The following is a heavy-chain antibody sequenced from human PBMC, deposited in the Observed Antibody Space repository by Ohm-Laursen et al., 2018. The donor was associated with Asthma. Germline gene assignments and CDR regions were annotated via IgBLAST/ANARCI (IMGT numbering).Heavy chain of an antibody. Sequence: GSLRLSCAASGFTFSNYWMSWVRQAPGKGLEWVVNIKRDGSEIYYVDSVKGRFTISRDNAKNSLYLQMNNLRAEDAAIYYCAREWGGMDVWGQGTTVTVSS. CDR1: GFTFSNYW. V-gene: IGHV3-7*01. J-gene: IGHJ6*02. D-gene: IGHD3-16*01. CDR2: IKRDGSEI. CDR3: AREWGGMDV.